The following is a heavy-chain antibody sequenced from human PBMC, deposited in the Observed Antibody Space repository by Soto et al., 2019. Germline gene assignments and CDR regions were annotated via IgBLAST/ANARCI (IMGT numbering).Heavy chain of an antibody. D-gene: IGHD3-3*01. CDR1: GVSISSYY. J-gene: IGHJ5*02. CDR3: AAGVVIITTNWFDP. CDR2: IYYSGST. Sequence: PSETLSLTCTVSGVSISSYYWSWIRQPPGKGLEWIGYIYYSGSTNYNPSLKSRVTISVDTSKNQFSLKLSSVTAADTAVYYCAAGVVIITTNWFDPWGQGTLVTAPQ. V-gene: IGHV4-59*01.